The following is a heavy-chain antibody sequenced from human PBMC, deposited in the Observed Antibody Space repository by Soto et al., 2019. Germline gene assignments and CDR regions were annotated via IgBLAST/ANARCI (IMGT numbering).Heavy chain of an antibody. CDR3: VKVGILTGYPKLYNWFDP. J-gene: IGHJ5*02. CDR1: GFTFSTYW. V-gene: IGHV3-64D*06. CDR2: ISGSGGST. Sequence: GGSLRLSCAASGFTFSTYWMHWVRQAPGKGLEWVSAISGSGGSTYYADSVKGRFTISRDNSKNTLYLQMSSLRAEDTAVYYCVKVGILTGYPKLYNWFDPWGQGTLVTVSS. D-gene: IGHD3-9*01.